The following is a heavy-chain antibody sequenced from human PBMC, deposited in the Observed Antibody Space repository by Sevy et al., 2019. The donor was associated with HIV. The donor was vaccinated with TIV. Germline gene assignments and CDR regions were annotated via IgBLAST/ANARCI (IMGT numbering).Heavy chain of an antibody. CDR1: GGSVSSGDYY. V-gene: IGHV4-61*08. D-gene: IGHD6-13*01. CDR3: ARDRIAAAGGHFDY. J-gene: IGHJ4*02. Sequence: SETLSLTCAVSGGSVSSGDYYWSWIRQPPGKGLEWIGYVSYIGSTNYSPSLKSRLTISVDTSRNQFSLKLNSVTAADTAVYYCARDRIAAAGGHFDYWGQGILVTASS. CDR2: VSYIGST.